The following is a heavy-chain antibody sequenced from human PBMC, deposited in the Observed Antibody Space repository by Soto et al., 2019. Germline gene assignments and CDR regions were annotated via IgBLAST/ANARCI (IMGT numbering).Heavy chain of an antibody. CDR1: GFTFSGSA. CDR2: IRSKANSYAT. V-gene: IGHV3-73*02. CDR3: TSVGIAVAGVPHS. D-gene: IGHD6-19*01. Sequence: EVQLVESGGGLVQPGGSLKLSCAASGFTFSGSAMHWVRQASGKGLEWVGSIRSKANSYATAYAASVKGRITISRDDSKNTAYLQMNSLKTEDTAVYYGTSVGIAVAGVPHSWGQGTLVTVSS. J-gene: IGHJ4*02.